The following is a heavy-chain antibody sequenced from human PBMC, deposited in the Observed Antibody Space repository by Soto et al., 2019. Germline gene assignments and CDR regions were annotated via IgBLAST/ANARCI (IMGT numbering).Heavy chain of an antibody. J-gene: IGHJ3*02. CDR3: AKEHIVVIRDAFDI. CDR2: ISESGTGT. Sequence: EVQILESGGGLVQPGGSLRLSCAASGFTFSSYAMYWVRQAPGKGLAWVSGISESGTGTYYADSVKGRFTISRDNSKNTMYLHKKSLRAEDTAVYYCAKEHIVVIRDAFDIWGQGTMVNVSS. V-gene: IGHV3-23*01. D-gene: IGHD3-22*01. CDR1: GFTFSSYA.